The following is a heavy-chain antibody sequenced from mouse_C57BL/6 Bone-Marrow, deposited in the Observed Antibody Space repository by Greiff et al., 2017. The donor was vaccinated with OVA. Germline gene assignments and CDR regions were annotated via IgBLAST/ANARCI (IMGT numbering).Heavy chain of an antibody. CDR3: ASGMGRRDY. CDR1: GYTFTDYY. J-gene: IGHJ2*01. CDR2: INPYNGGT. Sequence: VQLKESGPVLVKPGASVKMSCKASGYTFTDYYMNWVKQSHGKSLEWIGVINPYNGGTSYNQKFKGKATLTVDKSSSPAYMELNSLTSGDSAVDYCASGMGRRDYWGQGTTLTVSS. D-gene: IGHD4-1*01. V-gene: IGHV1-19*01.